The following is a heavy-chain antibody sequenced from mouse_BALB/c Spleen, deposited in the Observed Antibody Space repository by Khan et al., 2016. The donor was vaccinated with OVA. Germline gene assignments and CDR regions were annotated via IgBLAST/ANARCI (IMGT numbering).Heavy chain of an antibody. CDR2: IWSGGNT. J-gene: IGHJ1*01. CDR1: GFSLTSYG. Sequence: VELVESGPGLVQPSQSLSITCTVSGFSLTSYGVHWVRQSPGKGLEWLGVIWSGGNTDYNATFISRLSISKDNSKSQVFFKMNSLQANDTAIFYCARNRGGDFDVWGAGTTVTVSS. V-gene: IGHV2-2*02. CDR3: ARNRGGDFDV.